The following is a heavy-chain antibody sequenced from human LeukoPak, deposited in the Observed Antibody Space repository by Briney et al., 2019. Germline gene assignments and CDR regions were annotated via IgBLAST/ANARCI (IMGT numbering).Heavy chain of an antibody. V-gene: IGHV3-23*01. J-gene: IGHJ3*02. CDR1: GFSFSSCS. CDR3: AKERGSFTTRDAFDI. Sequence: GGSLRLSCAASGFSFSSCSMNWVRQAPGKGLEWVSAISGSGGSTYYADSVKGRFTISRDNSKNTLYLQMNSLRAEDTAVYYCAKERGSFTTRDAFDIWGQGTMVTVSS. CDR2: ISGSGGST. D-gene: IGHD1-1*01.